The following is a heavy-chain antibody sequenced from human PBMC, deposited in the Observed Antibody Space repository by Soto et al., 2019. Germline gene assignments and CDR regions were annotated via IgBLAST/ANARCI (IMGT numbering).Heavy chain of an antibody. CDR3: AKHSGDDHDYDMDV. J-gene: IGHJ6*02. V-gene: IGHV3-23*01. CDR2: IIGSGGTP. D-gene: IGHD5-12*01. CDR1: GFTFDIYA. Sequence: VQLLESGGGLVQPGGSLRLSWAASGFTFDIYAMSWVPQAPGKGLEWVSTIIGSGGTPYYADSVKGRFPISRDNSKNTLYVQMNSLRADATAEYYCAKHSGDDHDYDMDVWGQGTTVTVSS.